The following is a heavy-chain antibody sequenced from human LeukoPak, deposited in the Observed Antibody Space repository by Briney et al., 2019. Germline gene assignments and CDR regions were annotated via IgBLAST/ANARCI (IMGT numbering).Heavy chain of an antibody. J-gene: IGHJ4*02. CDR2: VSAYNGVT. V-gene: IGHV1-18*01. CDR3: ARVDLYYDSSGYSRAANDY. Sequence: ASVKVSCKASGYTLTGYAISWVRQAPGQGLEWMGWVSAYNGVTHYAQNFQDRVTMTTDTPTSTAYMELRSLRSDDTAVYYCARVDLYYDSSGYSRAANDYWGQGTLVTVSS. CDR1: GYTLTGYA. D-gene: IGHD3-22*01.